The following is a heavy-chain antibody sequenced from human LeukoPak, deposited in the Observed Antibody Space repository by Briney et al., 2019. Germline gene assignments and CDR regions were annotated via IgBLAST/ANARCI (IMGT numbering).Heavy chain of an antibody. Sequence: GGSLRLSCAASGFTFTDYWMTWVRQAPGKGLEWVANIKQDGTEKYYVDSVKGRFTISRDNAKSSLYLQMDTLRAEDTAVYYCARGHGGAYDSVTATDDYMDVWGKGTTVTISS. CDR2: IKQDGTEK. V-gene: IGHV3-7*01. D-gene: IGHD3-9*01. CDR3: ARGHGGAYDSVTATDDYMDV. J-gene: IGHJ6*03. CDR1: GFTFTDYW.